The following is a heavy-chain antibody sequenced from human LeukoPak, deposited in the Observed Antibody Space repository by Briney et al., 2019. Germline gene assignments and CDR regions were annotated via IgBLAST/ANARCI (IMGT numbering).Heavy chain of an antibody. J-gene: IGHJ4*02. V-gene: IGHV4-34*01. D-gene: IGHD6-13*01. CDR3: ATLGSSSWSYFDY. CDR1: GGYFSGYY. Sequence: SETLSLTCAVYGGYFSGYYWSWIRQPPGKGLEWIGEINHSGSTNYNPSLKSRVTISVDTSKNQFSLKLSSVTAADTAVYYCATLGSSSWSYFDYWGQGTLVTVSS. CDR2: INHSGST.